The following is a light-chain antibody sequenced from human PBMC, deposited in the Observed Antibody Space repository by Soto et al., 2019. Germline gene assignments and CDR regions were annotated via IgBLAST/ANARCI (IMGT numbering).Light chain of an antibody. CDR3: QQRSNWSPPFT. CDR2: DAF. CDR1: QTIDIY. Sequence: EVVLTQSPATLSLSPGERATLSCRASQTIDIYLAWYQQRPGQPPRLLIYDAFQRAAGIPVRFSGSGSGTDFTLTITSLEPEDFAVYYCQQRSNWSPPFTFGQGTKLEI. J-gene: IGKJ2*01. V-gene: IGKV3-11*01.